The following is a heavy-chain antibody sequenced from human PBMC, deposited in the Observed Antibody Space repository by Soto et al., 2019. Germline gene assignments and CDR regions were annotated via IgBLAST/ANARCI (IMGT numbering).Heavy chain of an antibody. CDR2: ISAHNGNT. J-gene: IGHJ4*02. CDR1: GYTFTSYG. Sequence: QVHLVQSGAEVKKPGASVKVSCKGSGYTFTSYGITWVRQAPGQGLEWMGWISAHNGNTNYAQKFPGRVTVTRDTSTSTAYMELRSLRSDATAVYYCARGRYGDYWGQGALVTVSS. D-gene: IGHD1-1*01. V-gene: IGHV1-18*01. CDR3: ARGRYGDY.